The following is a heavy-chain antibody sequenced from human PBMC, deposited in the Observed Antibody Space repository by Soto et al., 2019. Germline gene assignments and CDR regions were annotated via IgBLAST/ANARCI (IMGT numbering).Heavy chain of an antibody. V-gene: IGHV3-23*01. CDR3: APYCSGGSCYFDY. J-gene: IGHJ4*02. Sequence: HPGGSLRLSCAASGFTFSSYAMSWVRQAPGKGLEWVSAISGSGGSTYYADSVKGRFTISRDNSKNTLYLQMNSLRAEDTAVYYCAPYCSGGSCYFDYWGQGTLVTVSS. CDR2: ISGSGGST. D-gene: IGHD2-15*01. CDR1: GFTFSSYA.